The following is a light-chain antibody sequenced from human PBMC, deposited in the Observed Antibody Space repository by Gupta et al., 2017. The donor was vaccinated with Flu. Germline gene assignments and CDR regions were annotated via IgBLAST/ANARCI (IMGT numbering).Light chain of an antibody. CDR1: SSDVGGYNY. CDR2: EVS. J-gene: IGLJ2*01. CDR3: SSYTSSSPV. V-gene: IGLV2-14*01. Sequence: QSALTQPASVSGSPGQSNTISCTGTSSDVGGYNYVSWYQQHPGKAPKLMIYEVSNRPSGVSNRFSGSKSGNTASLTISGLQAEDEAYYYCSSYTSSSPVFGGGTKLTVL.